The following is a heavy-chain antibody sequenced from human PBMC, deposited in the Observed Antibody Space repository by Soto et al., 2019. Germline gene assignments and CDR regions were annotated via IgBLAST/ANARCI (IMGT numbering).Heavy chain of an antibody. CDR2: ISGSGGST. CDR3: AKDKGRGYCSGGSCYSSDY. J-gene: IGHJ4*02. CDR1: GFTFSSYA. Sequence: GGSLRLSCAASGFTFSSYAMSWVRQAPGKGLEWVSAISGSGGSTYYADSVKGRFTISRDNSKNTLYLQMNSLRAEDTAVYYCAKDKGRGYCSGGSCYSSDYWGQGTLVTVSS. D-gene: IGHD2-15*01. V-gene: IGHV3-23*01.